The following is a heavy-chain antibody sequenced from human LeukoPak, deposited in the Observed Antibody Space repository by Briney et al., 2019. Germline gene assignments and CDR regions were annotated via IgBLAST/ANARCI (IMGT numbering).Heavy chain of an antibody. J-gene: IGHJ5*02. V-gene: IGHV4-31*03. CDR1: GGSISSGGYY. Sequence: SETLSLTCTVSGGSISSGGYYWSWIRQHPGKGLEWIGYIYYSGSTYYNPSLKSRVTISVDTSKNQFSLKLSSVTAADTAVYYCARGYSYGENWFDPWGQGTLVTVSS. CDR2: IYYSGST. D-gene: IGHD5-18*01. CDR3: ARGYSYGENWFDP.